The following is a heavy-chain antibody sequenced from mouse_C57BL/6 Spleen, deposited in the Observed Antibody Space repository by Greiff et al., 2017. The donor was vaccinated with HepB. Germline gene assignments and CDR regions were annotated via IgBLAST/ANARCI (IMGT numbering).Heavy chain of an antibody. D-gene: IGHD2-2*01. V-gene: IGHV1-26*01. CDR1: GYTFTDYY. Sequence: EVQLQQSGPELVKPGASVKISCKASGYTFTDYYMNWVKQSHGKSLEWIGDINPNNGGTSYNQKFKGKATLTVDKSSSTAYMELRSLTSEDSAVYYCASGGYGYYYYAMDYWGQGTSVTVSS. CDR2: INPNNGGT. CDR3: ASGGYGYYYYAMDY. J-gene: IGHJ4*01.